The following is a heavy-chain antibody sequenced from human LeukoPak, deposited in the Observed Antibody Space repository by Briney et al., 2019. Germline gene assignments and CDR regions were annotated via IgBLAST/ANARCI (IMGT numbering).Heavy chain of an antibody. CDR3: ARDNYGLDV. Sequence: PRGSLRLSCAASGFGFRSYEMHWVRQTPSQGLEWVSYISSSATIKYYAGSVKGRITISRDNAKNALFLEMNSLRVEDTAVYYCARDNYGLDVWGQGTTVIVSS. CDR1: GFGFRSYE. J-gene: IGHJ6*02. CDR2: ISSSATIK. V-gene: IGHV3-48*03.